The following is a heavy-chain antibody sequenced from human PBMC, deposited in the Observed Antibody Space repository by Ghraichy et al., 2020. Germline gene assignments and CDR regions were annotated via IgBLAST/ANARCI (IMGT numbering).Heavy chain of an antibody. CDR3: AKAPPGYDSSGYYLDYYYYYMDV. CDR1: GFTFSSYA. J-gene: IGHJ6*03. Sequence: GESLNISCAASGFTFSSYAMSWVRQAPGKGLEWVSAISGSGGSTYYADSVKGRFTISRDNSKNTLYLQMNSLRAEDTAVYYCAKAPPGYDSSGYYLDYYYYYMDVWGKGTTVTVSS. CDR2: ISGSGGST. V-gene: IGHV3-23*01. D-gene: IGHD3-22*01.